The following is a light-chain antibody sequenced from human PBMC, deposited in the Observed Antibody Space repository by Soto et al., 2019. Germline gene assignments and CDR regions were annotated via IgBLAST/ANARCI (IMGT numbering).Light chain of an antibody. CDR2: RAS. CDR3: QHSNDYSRL. Sequence: DIQMTQSPSTLSASIGDTVTITCRTSQSVDTWLAWYQNKAGKAPKLLIYRASSLPTGVPSRFRGSGSGTAFTLTITSRQPDDFATYYCQHSNDYSRLLGQGTQVEIK. J-gene: IGKJ1*01. V-gene: IGKV1-5*03. CDR1: QSVDTW.